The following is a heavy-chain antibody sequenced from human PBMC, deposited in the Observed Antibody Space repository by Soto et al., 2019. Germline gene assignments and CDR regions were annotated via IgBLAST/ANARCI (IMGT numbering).Heavy chain of an antibody. CDR1: GFTLSTYG. J-gene: IGHJ6*02. V-gene: IGHV3-30*18. CDR3: AKYSSSSHYDYYYGMDV. Sequence: QVQLVESGGGVVQPGRSLRLSCAASGFTLSTYGMHWVRQAPGKGLEWVALISRDGSASYYADSVKGRFIISRDTSNNTLYIQMNGPRTEDTAVDYGAKYSSSSHYDYYYGMDVWGQGTTVTVSS. D-gene: IGHD6-6*01. CDR2: ISRDGSAS.